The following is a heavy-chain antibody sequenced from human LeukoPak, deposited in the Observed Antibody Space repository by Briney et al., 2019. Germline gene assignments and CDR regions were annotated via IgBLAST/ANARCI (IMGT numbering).Heavy chain of an antibody. CDR1: GFTFSSYE. V-gene: IGHV3-48*03. J-gene: IGHJ4*02. CDR2: INSSGSTI. Sequence: LSGGSLRLSCAASGFTFSSYEMNCVRQAPGKGLEWVSYINSSGSTIYYADSVKGRFTISRDNAKNSLYLQMNSLRAEDTAVYYCARDLGSGWYGGFDYWGQGTLVTVSS. CDR3: ARDLGSGWYGGFDY. D-gene: IGHD6-19*01.